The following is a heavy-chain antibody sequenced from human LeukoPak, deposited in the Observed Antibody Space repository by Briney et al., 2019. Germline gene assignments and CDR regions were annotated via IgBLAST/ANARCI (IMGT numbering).Heavy chain of an antibody. CDR2: ISSSSSYI. Sequence: GGSLRLSCAASGFTFSSYSMNWVRQAPGKGLEWVSSISSSSSYINYADSVKGRFTISRDNAKNSLYLQMNSLRAEDTAVYYCGRDRYRSGWYDYGARGPLVTVSS. D-gene: IGHD6-19*01. J-gene: IGHJ4*02. CDR3: GRDRYRSGWYDY. CDR1: GFTFSSYS. V-gene: IGHV3-21*01.